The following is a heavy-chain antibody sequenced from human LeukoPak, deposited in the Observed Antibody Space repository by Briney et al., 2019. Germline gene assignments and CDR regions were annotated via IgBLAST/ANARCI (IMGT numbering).Heavy chain of an antibody. CDR2: INHSGST. V-gene: IGHV4-34*01. CDR3: AGGKRGYSSSWYDY. CDR1: GGSFSGYY. J-gene: IGHJ4*02. D-gene: IGHD6-13*01. Sequence: SETLSLTCAVSGGSFSGYYWSWIRQPPGKGLEWVGEINHSGSTNYNPSLTSRVTISVDTSTNKFSLKLSAVSAADTAACYCAGGKRGYSSSWYDYWGQGTLVTVSS.